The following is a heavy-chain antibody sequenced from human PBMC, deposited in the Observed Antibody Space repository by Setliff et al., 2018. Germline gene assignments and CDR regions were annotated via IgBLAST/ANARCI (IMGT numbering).Heavy chain of an antibody. V-gene: IGHV4-59*01. Sequence: PSETLSLTCTVTGGSISPFYWNWLRQSPGKGLEWIGYIFYTGKSSYNPSLKSRVTISVDTSKNQFSLNLQSVTPADAGVYYCARGLPSGWYRGFDFWGQGSLVTVSS. J-gene: IGHJ4*02. CDR3: ARGLPSGWYRGFDF. D-gene: IGHD6-19*01. CDR1: GGSISPFY. CDR2: IFYTGKS.